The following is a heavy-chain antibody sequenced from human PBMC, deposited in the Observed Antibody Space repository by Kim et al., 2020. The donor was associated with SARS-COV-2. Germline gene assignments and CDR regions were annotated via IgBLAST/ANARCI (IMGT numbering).Heavy chain of an antibody. CDR3: ARDPWSGGDSSGYLDH. V-gene: IGHV3-30*14. J-gene: IGHJ4*02. CDR1: GFNFNDYA. Sequence: GGSLRLSCAASGFNFNDYAMHWVRQAPGKGLEWVAIISHDGTNEYRADSVRGRFTISRDNSKNTLFLQMNSLRPEDTAVYYCARDPWSGGDSSGYLDHWGRGTLVTVSS. CDR2: ISHDGTNE. D-gene: IGHD3-22*01.